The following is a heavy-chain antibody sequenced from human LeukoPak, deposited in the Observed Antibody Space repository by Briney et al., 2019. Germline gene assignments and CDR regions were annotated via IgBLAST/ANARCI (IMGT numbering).Heavy chain of an antibody. J-gene: IGHJ3*02. CDR2: INLNNGVT. V-gene: IGHV1-2*02. CDR3: VTSTGYFTTWGAFDI. Sequence: ASVKVSCKTSGFTSTAFYLHWVRQAPGQGLEWMAWINLNNGVTNYEQKFRGRVTMTRDTSVSTAYMDLTSLTSDDTAVYYCVTSTGYFTTWGAFDIWGQETLVTVSS. D-gene: IGHD2-15*01. CDR1: GFTSTAFY.